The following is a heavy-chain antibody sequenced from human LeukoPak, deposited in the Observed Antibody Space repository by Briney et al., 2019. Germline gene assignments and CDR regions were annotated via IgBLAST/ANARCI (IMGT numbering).Heavy chain of an antibody. CDR2: IYYSGST. D-gene: IGHD6-19*01. CDR3: ARSLIAVAGYFDY. Sequence: SETLSLTCTVSGGSISSYYWSWIRQPPGKGLEWIGYIYYSGSTNCNPSLKSRVTISVDTSKNQFSLKLSSVTAADTAVYYCARSLIAVAGYFDYWGQGTLVTVSS. CDR1: GGSISSYY. J-gene: IGHJ4*02. V-gene: IGHV4-59*01.